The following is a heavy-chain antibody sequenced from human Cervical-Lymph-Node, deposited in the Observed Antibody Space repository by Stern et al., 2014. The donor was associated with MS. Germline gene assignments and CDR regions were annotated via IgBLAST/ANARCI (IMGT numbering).Heavy chain of an antibody. D-gene: IGHD1-1*01. CDR1: GFPVSRDY. CDR3: ARDTSSPERSDW. CDR2: ITNVGST. V-gene: IGHV3-53*01. Sequence: MQLVQSGGGVIQPGGSLRLSCTASGFPVSRDYMPWVRQAPGQGLEWVTLITNVGSTLYTDSVKGRFTISRDDSKNTVYLHMTSLRAEDTAMYYCARDTSSPERSDWWGQGTLVTVSS. J-gene: IGHJ4*02.